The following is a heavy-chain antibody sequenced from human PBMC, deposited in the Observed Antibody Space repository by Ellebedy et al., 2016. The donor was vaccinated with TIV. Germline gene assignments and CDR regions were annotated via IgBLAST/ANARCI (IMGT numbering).Heavy chain of an antibody. D-gene: IGHD4-23*01. Sequence: SETLSLTXTVSGGSVSSRSYYWSWIRQPPGKGLEWIGYIYYSGSTKYNPSLKSRLTISADTSKKHFSLKLNSVTAVDTAVYYCTYGVNSDAFDIWGHGTMVTVSS. CDR1: GGSVSSRSYY. J-gene: IGHJ3*02. V-gene: IGHV4-61*03. CDR2: IYYSGST. CDR3: TYGVNSDAFDI.